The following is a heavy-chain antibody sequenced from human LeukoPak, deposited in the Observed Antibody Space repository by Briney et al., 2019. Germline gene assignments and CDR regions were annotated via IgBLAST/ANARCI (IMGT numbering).Heavy chain of an antibody. Sequence: SVKVSCKASGYTFTGYYMHWVRQAPGQGLEWMGRIIPILGIANYAQKFQGRVTITADKSTSTAYMELSSLRSEDTAVYYCAREEGAYDILTAHAFDIWGQGTMVTVSS. J-gene: IGHJ3*02. D-gene: IGHD3-9*01. CDR1: GYTFTGYY. CDR3: AREEGAYDILTAHAFDI. V-gene: IGHV1-69*04. CDR2: IIPILGIA.